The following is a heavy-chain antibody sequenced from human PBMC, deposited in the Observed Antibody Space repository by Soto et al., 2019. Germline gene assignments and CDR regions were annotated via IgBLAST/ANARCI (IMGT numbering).Heavy chain of an antibody. CDR3: ARAPNDAAD. J-gene: IGHJ4*02. D-gene: IGHD1-1*01. CDR1: GYTFTSYG. V-gene: IGHV1-18*01. CDR2: ISAYNGNT. Sequence: QVQLVQSGAEVKKPGASVKVSCKASGYTFTSYGISWVRQAPGQGLEWMGWISAYNGNTNNAQKLHGRVAMTTDTATSTANMELRRLRSDDTAVDSCARAPNDAADWREGTLGTVSP.